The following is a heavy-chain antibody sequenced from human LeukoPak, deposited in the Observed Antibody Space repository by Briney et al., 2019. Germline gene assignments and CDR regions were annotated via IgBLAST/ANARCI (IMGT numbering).Heavy chain of an antibody. D-gene: IGHD3-16*02. J-gene: IGHJ4*02. V-gene: IGHV1-8*01. CDR3: ARGVRTNFGGLIVPLGY. CDR1: GYTFTSYD. Sequence: ASVKVSCKASGYTFTSYDINWVRQATGQGLEWMGWMNPNSGNTGYAQKFQGRVTMTRNTSISTAYMELSSLRSEDTAVYYCARGVRTNFGGLIVPLGYWGQGTLVTVSS. CDR2: MNPNSGNT.